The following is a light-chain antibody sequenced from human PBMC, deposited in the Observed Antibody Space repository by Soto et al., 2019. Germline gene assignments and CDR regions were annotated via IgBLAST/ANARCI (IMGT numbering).Light chain of an antibody. CDR2: GNR. J-gene: IGLJ3*02. CDR1: SSNLGAGYD. CDR3: QAYDYSLTASV. Sequence: QAVVTQPPSVSGAPGQRVTISCTGTSSNLGAGYDVHWYRQLPGAAPKLVIFGNRNRPSGVPERFSGSKSGTSASLAITGRQGEDEADYYCQAYDYSLTASVFGGGTKLTVL. V-gene: IGLV1-40*01.